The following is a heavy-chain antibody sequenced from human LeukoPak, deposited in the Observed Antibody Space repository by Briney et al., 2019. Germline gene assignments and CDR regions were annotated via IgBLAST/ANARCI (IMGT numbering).Heavy chain of an antibody. CDR1: GFTVSSYT. J-gene: IGHJ5*02. CDR2: LSYDGNNR. V-gene: IGHV3-30-3*01. CDR3: ASGEHNDGWSHWLDP. Sequence: SGGSLRLSCAASGFTVSSYTMHWVRQAPGKGLEWVALLSYDGNNRYYADSVKGRFTISRDNSKNTLYLQMNSLRVQDTAVYYCASGEHNDGWSHWLDPWGQGTLVTVSS. D-gene: IGHD6-19*01.